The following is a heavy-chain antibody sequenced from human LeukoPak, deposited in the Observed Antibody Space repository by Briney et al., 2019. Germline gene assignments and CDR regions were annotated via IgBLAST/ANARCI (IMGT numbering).Heavy chain of an antibody. CDR3: AKAHFSGWYYFDY. Sequence: GGPLGLSCAASGFTFGSYAMGGVPRAPGKGLEWVSAISGSGGSTYYADSVKGRFTISRDNSKNTLYLQMNSLRAEDTAVYYCAKAHFSGWYYFDYWGQGTLVTVSS. CDR1: GFTFGSYA. J-gene: IGHJ4*02. D-gene: IGHD6-19*01. CDR2: ISGSGGST. V-gene: IGHV3-23*01.